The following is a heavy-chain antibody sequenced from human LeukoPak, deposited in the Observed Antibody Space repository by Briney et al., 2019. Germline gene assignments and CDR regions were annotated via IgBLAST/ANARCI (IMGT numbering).Heavy chain of an antibody. V-gene: IGHV4-61*02. Sequence: SETLSLTCTVSGGSISRGSYYWSWVRQPAGKGLEWIGRIYISGSTNYNPSLKSRVTISVDTSKNQFSLKLSSVTAADTAVYYCARDDAPVDRGFDPWGQGTLVTVSS. CDR2: IYISGST. J-gene: IGHJ5*02. D-gene: IGHD1-14*01. CDR3: ARDDAPVDRGFDP. CDR1: GGSISRGSYY.